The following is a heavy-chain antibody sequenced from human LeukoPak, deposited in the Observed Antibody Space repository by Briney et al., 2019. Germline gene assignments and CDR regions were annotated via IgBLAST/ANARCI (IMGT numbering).Heavy chain of an antibody. Sequence: SETLSLTCTVSGGSISSSSYYWGWIRQPPGKGLEWIGSIYYSGSTYYNPSFKSRVTISVDTSKNQFSLKLSSVTAADTAVYYCASIAAAGTMGYYYYYMDVWGKGTTVTISS. CDR1: GGSISSSSYY. CDR2: IYYSGST. J-gene: IGHJ6*03. V-gene: IGHV4-39*01. D-gene: IGHD6-13*01. CDR3: ASIAAAGTMGYYYYYMDV.